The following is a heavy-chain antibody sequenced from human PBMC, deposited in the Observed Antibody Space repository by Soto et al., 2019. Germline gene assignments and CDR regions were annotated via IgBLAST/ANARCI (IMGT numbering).Heavy chain of an antibody. D-gene: IGHD2-21*02. V-gene: IGHV4-59*01. CDR2: MYNTGST. CDR1: GGSISGNY. Sequence: SETLSLTCTGSGGSISGNYWSWIRQPPGKGLEWIGYMYNTGSTVYNPPFKSRVTISVDTSKNQFSLKLNSVTAADTAVYYCARDLWGYCGTDCYPLDVWGQGTTVTVS. J-gene: IGHJ6*02. CDR3: ARDLWGYCGTDCYPLDV.